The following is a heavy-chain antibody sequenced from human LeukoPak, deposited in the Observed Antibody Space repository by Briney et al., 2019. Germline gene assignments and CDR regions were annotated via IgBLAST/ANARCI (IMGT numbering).Heavy chain of an antibody. D-gene: IGHD3-10*01. CDR3: AKDRSMVRGAIDY. CDR2: ISGSGGST. Sequence: GGSLRLSCAASGFTFSSYAMSWVRQAPGKGQEWVSAISGSGGSTYYADSVRGRFTISRDNSKNTLYLQMNSLRAEDTAAYYCAKDRSMVRGAIDYWGQGTLVTVSS. J-gene: IGHJ4*02. CDR1: GFTFSSYA. V-gene: IGHV3-23*01.